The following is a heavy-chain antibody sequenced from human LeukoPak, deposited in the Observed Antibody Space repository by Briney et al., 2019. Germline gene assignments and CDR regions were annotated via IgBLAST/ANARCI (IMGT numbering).Heavy chain of an antibody. CDR1: GYTFTSYD. V-gene: IGHV1-8*01. D-gene: IGHD3-10*01. CDR2: MNPNSGNT. CDR3: ARGRVSGSGVGY. Sequence: ASVKVSCKASGYTFTSYDINWVRQATGQGLEWMGRMNPNSGNTGYAQKFQGRVTMTRNTSISTAYMELSSLRSEDTAVYYCARGRVSGSGVGYWGQGTLVTVSS. J-gene: IGHJ4*02.